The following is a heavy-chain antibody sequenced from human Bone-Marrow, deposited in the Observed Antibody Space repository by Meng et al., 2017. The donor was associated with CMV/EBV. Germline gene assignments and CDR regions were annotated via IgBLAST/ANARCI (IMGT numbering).Heavy chain of an antibody. V-gene: IGHV1-2*02. J-gene: IGHJ3*02. Sequence: ASVKVSCKASGYTFTGYYMHWVRQAPGQGLEWMGWINPNSGGTNYAQKFQGRVTMTRDTSISTAYMELSSLRSEDAAVYYCARDPIAVAADGAFDIWGQGTMVTVSS. CDR2: INPNSGGT. CDR1: GYTFTGYY. D-gene: IGHD6-19*01. CDR3: ARDPIAVAADGAFDI.